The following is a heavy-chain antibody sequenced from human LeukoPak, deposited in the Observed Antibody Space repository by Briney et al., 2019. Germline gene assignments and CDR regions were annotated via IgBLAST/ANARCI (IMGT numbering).Heavy chain of an antibody. J-gene: IGHJ4*02. D-gene: IGHD5-24*01. CDR3: ARDRGEI. V-gene: IGHV1-2*02. CDR2: INPKSGDT. Sequence: ASVKVSCKASGYTFTGFYIHWLRQAPGQGLQWMGWINPKSGDTNYAQKFQGRVTMTRDTSISAAYMELRSLRSDDTAVYYCARDRGEIWGQGTLVTVSS. CDR1: GYTFTGFY.